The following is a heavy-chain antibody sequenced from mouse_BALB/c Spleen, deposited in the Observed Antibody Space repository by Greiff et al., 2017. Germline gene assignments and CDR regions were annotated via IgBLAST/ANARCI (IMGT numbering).Heavy chain of an antibody. J-gene: IGHJ3*01. CDR2: INPANGNT. CDR3: ASGAWFAN. Sequence: EVKLMESGAELVKPGASVKLSCTASGFTFNDTYMHWVKQRPEQGLEWIGRINPANGNTKYDPKFQGKATITADTSSNTAYLQLSSLTSEDTAVYNCASGAWFANGGKGTLVTVSA. V-gene: IGHV14-3*02. CDR1: GFTFNDTY.